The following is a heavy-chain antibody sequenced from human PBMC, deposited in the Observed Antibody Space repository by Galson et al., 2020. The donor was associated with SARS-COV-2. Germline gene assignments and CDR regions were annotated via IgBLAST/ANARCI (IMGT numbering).Heavy chain of an antibody. CDR2: IGPAGHT. D-gene: IGHD3-22*01. V-gene: IGHV3-13*01. J-gene: IGHJ6*02. CDR1: GFTFNRYD. CDR3: ARAKNYFDPSDYYLGYFYYNMDV. Sequence: GESLKISCEASGFTFNRYDMHWVRQVTGKGLEWVSSIGPAGHTFGPGSLKGRFTTSRENGKNFLYLQMNSLRVDDTAVYYCARAKNYFDPSDYYLGYFYYNMDVWGQGTSVTVS.